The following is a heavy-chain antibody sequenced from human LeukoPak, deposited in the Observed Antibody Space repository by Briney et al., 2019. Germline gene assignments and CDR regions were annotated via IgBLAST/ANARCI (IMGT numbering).Heavy chain of an antibody. CDR1: GGSFSGYY. CDR2: INHSGST. Sequence: PSETLSRTCAVYGGSFSGYYWSWIRQPPGKGLEWIGEINHSGSTNYNPSLKSRVTISVDTSKNQFSLKLSSVTAADTAVYYCASSITIFGVVIIRGYWGQGTLVTVSS. CDR3: ASSITIFGVVIIRGY. V-gene: IGHV4-34*01. J-gene: IGHJ4*02. D-gene: IGHD3-3*01.